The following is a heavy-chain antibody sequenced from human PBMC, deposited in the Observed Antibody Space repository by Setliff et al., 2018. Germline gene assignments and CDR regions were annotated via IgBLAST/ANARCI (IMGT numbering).Heavy chain of an antibody. V-gene: IGHV1-2*06. Sequence: ASVKVSCKASGYIFTGYYIHWVRQAPGQGLEWMGRFNPNSGDTNSAQKFQGRVTMTRDTSTSTVYMELSSLRSEDTAVYYCARGQARGSYESDYWGQGTLVTVS. J-gene: IGHJ4*02. CDR3: ARGQARGSYESDY. D-gene: IGHD1-26*01. CDR2: FNPNSGDT. CDR1: GYIFTGYY.